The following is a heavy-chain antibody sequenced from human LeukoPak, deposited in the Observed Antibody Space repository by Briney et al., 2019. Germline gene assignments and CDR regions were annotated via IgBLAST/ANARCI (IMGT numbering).Heavy chain of an antibody. D-gene: IGHD5-12*01. J-gene: IGHJ4*02. CDR2: IYTSWST. Sequence: PSYTLPLTCTGSRCSISSYYLSWIRQPAGKGLEWIGRIYTSWSTNYNTSLNSRVTMSVNTSKNQFSLKLSSVTAADTAVYYCASFNSGYNYFDYWGQGTLVTVSS. V-gene: IGHV4-4*07. CDR1: RCSISSYY. CDR3: ASFNSGYNYFDY.